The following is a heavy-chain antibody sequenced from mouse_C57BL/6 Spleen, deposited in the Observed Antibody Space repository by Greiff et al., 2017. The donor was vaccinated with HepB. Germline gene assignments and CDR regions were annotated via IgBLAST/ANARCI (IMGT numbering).Heavy chain of an antibody. CDR1: GYTFTDYY. J-gene: IGHJ2*01. V-gene: IGHV1-19*01. CDR2: INPYNGGT. CDR3: ARDGGNYPY. D-gene: IGHD2-1*01. Sequence: EVQLQQSGPVLVKPGASVKMSCKASGYTFTDYYMNWVKQSHGKSLEWIGVINPYNGGTSYNQKFKGKATLTVDKSSSTAYMELNSLTSEDSAVYYCARDGGNYPYWGQGTTLTVSS.